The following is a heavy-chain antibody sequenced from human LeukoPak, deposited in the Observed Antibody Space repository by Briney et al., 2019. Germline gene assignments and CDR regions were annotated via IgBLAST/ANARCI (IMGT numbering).Heavy chain of an antibody. V-gene: IGHV1-8*01. CDR3: ARGPLYGSGSYCDY. J-gene: IGHJ4*02. D-gene: IGHD3-10*01. CDR2: MNPNSGNT. Sequence: GASVKVSCKTSGYTFTSFDINWVRQASGQGLEWMGWMNPNSGNTGNAQKFQGRVTMTRTTSISTAYLELSNLRSEDAAVYYCARGPLYGSGSYCDYWGQGTLVTVSS. CDR1: GYTFTSFD.